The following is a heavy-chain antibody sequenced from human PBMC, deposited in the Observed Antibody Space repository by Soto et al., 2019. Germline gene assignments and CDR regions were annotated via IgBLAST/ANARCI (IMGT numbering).Heavy chain of an antibody. CDR2: IYYSGST. Sequence: SETLSLTCTVSGGSISSYYWSWIRQPPGKGLDWIGYIYYSGSTNYNPSLKSRVTISVDTSKNQFSLKLSSVTAADTAVYYCARAPRSPYYYDSSGFDYWGQGTLVTVSS. J-gene: IGHJ4*02. CDR3: ARAPRSPYYYDSSGFDY. CDR1: GGSISSYY. V-gene: IGHV4-59*01. D-gene: IGHD3-22*01.